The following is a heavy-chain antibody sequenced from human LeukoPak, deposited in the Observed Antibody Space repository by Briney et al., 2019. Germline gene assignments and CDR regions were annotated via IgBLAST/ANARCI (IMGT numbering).Heavy chain of an antibody. Sequence: GASVKVSCNASGYTFTSYGISWVRQAPGQGLEWMGWINGYNGNTNYAQKLQDRVTMTTDTSTSTAYMELRSLRSDDTAVYYCAVTYYSESSGYYNAFDIWGQGTMVTVSS. V-gene: IGHV1-18*01. CDR3: AVTYYSESSGYYNAFDI. CDR1: GYTFTSYG. CDR2: INGYNGNT. J-gene: IGHJ3*02. D-gene: IGHD3-22*01.